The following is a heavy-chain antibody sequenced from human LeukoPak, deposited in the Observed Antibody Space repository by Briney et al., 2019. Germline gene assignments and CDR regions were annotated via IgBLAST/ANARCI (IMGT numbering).Heavy chain of an antibody. CDR2: FSGSGGST. V-gene: IGHV3-23*01. CDR1: GFTFSSYA. J-gene: IGHJ4*02. D-gene: IGHD3-22*01. Sequence: GGSLGLSCAASGFTFSSYAMSWVGQAPGRGLGWVQVFSGSGGSTYYADSVKGRFTISRDNSKNPLYLQMNSLRAEDTAVYYCAKDTYYDSSVYYYDWGQGTLVTVSS. CDR3: AKDTYYDSSVYYYD.